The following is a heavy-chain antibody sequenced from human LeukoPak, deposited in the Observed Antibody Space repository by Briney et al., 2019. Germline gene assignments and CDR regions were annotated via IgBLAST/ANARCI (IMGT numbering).Heavy chain of an antibody. D-gene: IGHD3-10*01. Sequence: GGSLRLSCTPSGFTFSTYAIIRVRQAPGKGLEWVSSISGNGGTTYYADSVKGRFIISRDNSKNTLHLQINSLRVEDTAKYYCARGRTGAGRYYLDYWGQGTLVTVSS. V-gene: IGHV3-23*01. J-gene: IGHJ4*02. CDR3: ARGRTGAGRYYLDY. CDR1: GFTFSTYA. CDR2: ISGNGGTT.